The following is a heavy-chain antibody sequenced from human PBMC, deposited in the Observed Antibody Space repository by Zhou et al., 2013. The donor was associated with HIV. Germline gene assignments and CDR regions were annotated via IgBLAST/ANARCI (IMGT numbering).Heavy chain of an antibody. CDR2: IYTSGIT. CDR3: ARDFSVFGVVILGWFGP. V-gene: IGHV4-61*09. CDR1: GDSISSGSYY. J-gene: IGHJ5*02. D-gene: IGHD3-3*01. Sequence: QVQLQESGPGLVKPSQTLSLTCTVSGDSISSGSYYWSWIRQPAGKGLEWIGHIYTSGITNYNPSLKSRVTISIDASKNQFSLKLSSVTAADTAVYYCARDFSVFGVVILGWFGPWGQGTLVTVSS.